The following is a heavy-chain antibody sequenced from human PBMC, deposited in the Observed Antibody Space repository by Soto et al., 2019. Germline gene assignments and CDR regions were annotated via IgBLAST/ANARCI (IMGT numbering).Heavy chain of an antibody. Sequence: ASVKVSCKVSGYTLTELSMHWVRKAPGKGLEWMGGIHPEAAETIYAQKFQGRVTMTEDTSTDTAYMELSSVRSEDTAVYYWATDFLLGRYWFDPWGQGTLVTLPS. D-gene: IGHD3-3*01. CDR2: IHPEAAET. V-gene: IGHV1-24*01. CDR3: ATDFLLGRYWFDP. J-gene: IGHJ5*02. CDR1: GYTLTELS.